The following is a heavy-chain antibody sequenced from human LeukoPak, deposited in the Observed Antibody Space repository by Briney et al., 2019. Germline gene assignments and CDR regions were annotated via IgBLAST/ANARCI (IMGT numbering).Heavy chain of an antibody. Sequence: GGSLRLSCAASGFTFSSYAMSWVRQAPGKGLECVSAISGSGGSTYYADSVKGRFTISRDNSKNTLYLQMNSLRAEDTAVYYCAKDLVNYYYYYGMDVWGQGTTVTVSS. V-gene: IGHV3-23*01. CDR1: GFTFSSYA. D-gene: IGHD2-2*01. CDR3: AKDLVNYYYYYGMDV. J-gene: IGHJ6*02. CDR2: ISGSGGST.